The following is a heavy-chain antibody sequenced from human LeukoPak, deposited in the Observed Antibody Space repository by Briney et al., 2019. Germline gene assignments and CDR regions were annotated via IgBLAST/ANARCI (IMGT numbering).Heavy chain of an antibody. CDR1: GASFSEYH. D-gene: IGHD2-2*01. CDR3: VRQPLDCSSTNCHAFDI. CDR2: TSHSGST. Sequence: SETLSLTCAVSGASFSEYHWSWIRQPPGKGLEWIGETSHSGSTNYNPSLKSRVMISVDTSKNQFSLNIRSVTAADTAVYYCVRQPLDCSSTNCHAFDIWGQGTMVTVSS. V-gene: IGHV4-34*01. J-gene: IGHJ3*02.